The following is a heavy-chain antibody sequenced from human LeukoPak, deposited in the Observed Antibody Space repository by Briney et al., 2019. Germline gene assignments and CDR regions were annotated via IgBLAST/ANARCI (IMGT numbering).Heavy chain of an antibody. CDR3: ARGGVYYYGSGSYYDAFDI. J-gene: IGHJ3*02. CDR2: IYHSGST. Sequence: SETLSLTCTVSGGSISSSSYYWGWIRQPPGKGLEWIGYIYHSGSTYYNPSLKSRVTISVDRSKNQFSLKLSSVTAADTAVYYCARGGVYYYGSGSYYDAFDIWGQGTMVTVSS. V-gene: IGHV4-39*07. D-gene: IGHD3-10*01. CDR1: GGSISSSSYY.